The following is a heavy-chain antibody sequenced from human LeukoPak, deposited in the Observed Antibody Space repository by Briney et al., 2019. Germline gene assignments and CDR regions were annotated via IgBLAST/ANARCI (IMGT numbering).Heavy chain of an antibody. CDR1: GYSISSGYF. CDR3: ARELDY. V-gene: IGHV4-38-2*02. J-gene: IGHJ4*02. CDR2: IYHSGST. Sequence: SETLSLTCTVSGYSISSGYFWGWIRQPPGKGLEWIGNIYHSGSTYYNPFLKSRVTISVDTSKSQFSLKLSSVTAADTAVYYCARELDYWGQGTLVTVSS.